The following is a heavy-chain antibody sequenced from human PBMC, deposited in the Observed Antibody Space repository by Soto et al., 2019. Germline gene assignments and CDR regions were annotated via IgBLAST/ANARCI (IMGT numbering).Heavy chain of an antibody. CDR2: IVGIGDTA. D-gene: IGHD4-17*01. J-gene: IGHJ4*02. Sequence: EVQLLEAGGGLVHPGGSLRLSCAASGFNFRNYGMCWVRQAPGKWLEWLSAIVGIGDTAYYADSVRGRFTISRNNSKNTLYLQLNDLGAEDTAIYYCAKYYDYGDSLPFDYWGQGTRVTVSS. CDR1: GFNFRNYG. CDR3: AKYYDYGDSLPFDY. V-gene: IGHV3-23*01.